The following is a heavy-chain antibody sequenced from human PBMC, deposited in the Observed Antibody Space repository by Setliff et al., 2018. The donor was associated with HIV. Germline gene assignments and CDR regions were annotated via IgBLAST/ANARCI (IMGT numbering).Heavy chain of an antibody. V-gene: IGHV3-48*03. J-gene: IGHJ5*02. CDR2: ISSSGSTI. Sequence: GGSLRLSCAASGFTFRSYEMNWVRQAPGKGLEWVSFISSSGSTIYYAGSVKGRFTISRDNAKNTVYLQMHSLRVEDTAVYYCARGVRWLDPWGQGTLVTVSS. CDR1: GFTFRSYE. D-gene: IGHD3-10*01. CDR3: ARGVRWLDP.